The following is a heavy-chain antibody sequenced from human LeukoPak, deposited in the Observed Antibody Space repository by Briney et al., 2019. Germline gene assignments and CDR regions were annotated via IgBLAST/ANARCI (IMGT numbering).Heavy chain of an antibody. CDR3: ARDSGTSGEVKFDP. J-gene: IGHJ5*02. D-gene: IGHD3-10*01. V-gene: IGHV4-4*07. CDR2: IYDGGST. CDR1: GGSVNSYY. Sequence: SETLSLTCTVSGGSVNSYYLSWIRQPAGKILEWIGRIYDGGSTNYNPSLKSRVTMSVDTSKNRISLKLKSVTAADTAVYYCARDSGTSGEVKFDPWGQGALVTVSS.